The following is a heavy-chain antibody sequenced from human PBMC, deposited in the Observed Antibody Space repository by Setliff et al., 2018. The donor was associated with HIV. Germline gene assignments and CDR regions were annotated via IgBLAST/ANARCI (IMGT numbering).Heavy chain of an antibody. CDR2: IKTDGSYT. J-gene: IGHJ4*02. D-gene: IGHD5-12*01. V-gene: IGHV3-74*01. CDR3: ARGRSSGYGDY. CDR1: GFTVTNTW. Sequence: GESLKISCAVSGFTVTNTWMSWARQVPGKGLEWVSRIKTDGSYTNYADSVKGRFTISRDNAKNTLYLQMNSLRDDDTAVYYCARGRSSGYGDYWGQGTLVTVSS.